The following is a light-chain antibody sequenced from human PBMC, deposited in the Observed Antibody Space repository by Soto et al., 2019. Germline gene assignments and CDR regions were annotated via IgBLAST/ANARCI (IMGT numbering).Light chain of an antibody. V-gene: IGKV1-5*03. Sequence: IQMTQSPATLSGSVGDRVTITCRASQTISSWLAWYQQKPGKAPKLLIYKASTLKSGVPSRFSGSGSGTEFTLTISSLQPDDFATYYCQHYNSYSSTFGHGTK. CDR1: QTISSW. J-gene: IGKJ1*01. CDR3: QHYNSYSST. CDR2: KAS.